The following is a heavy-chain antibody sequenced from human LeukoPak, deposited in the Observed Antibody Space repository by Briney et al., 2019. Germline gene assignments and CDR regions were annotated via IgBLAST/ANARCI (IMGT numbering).Heavy chain of an antibody. J-gene: IGHJ4*02. CDR3: ARVGYSPW. Sequence: ASVKVSCKASGYTFTHYYMHWVRQAPGQGLEWMGIINPSGGSTSYAQKFQGRVTMTRDMSTSTAYMELSRLRSDDTAVYYCARVGYSPWWGQGTLVTVSS. D-gene: IGHD2-15*01. CDR2: INPSGGST. CDR1: GYTFTHYY. V-gene: IGHV1-46*01.